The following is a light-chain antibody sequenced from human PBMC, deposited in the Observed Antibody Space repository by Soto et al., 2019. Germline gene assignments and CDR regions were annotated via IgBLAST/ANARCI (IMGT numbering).Light chain of an antibody. CDR2: AVS. V-gene: IGLV2-14*01. CDR1: SSDVGGYNQ. CDR3: CSSTSLSTVV. J-gene: IGLJ2*01. Sequence: QSALTQPASVSGSPGQSITISCTGTSSDVGGYNQVSWYQHSPCKAPKLILFAVSDRPSGVSHRFSGSKSGNTASLTISWLQSEDEADYYCCSSTSLSTVVFGGGTKLTV.